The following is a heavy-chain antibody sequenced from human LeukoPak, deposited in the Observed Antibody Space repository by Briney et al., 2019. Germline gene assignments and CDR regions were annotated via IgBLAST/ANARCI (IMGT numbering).Heavy chain of an antibody. Sequence: ASVKVSCKASGYTFTSYDINWVRQAPGQGLEWMGWMNPNSGNTGYAQKFQGRVTMTRNTSISTAYMELSSLRSEDTAVYYCAREAGDDYYYYYMDVWGKGTTVTVSS. V-gene: IGHV1-8*01. CDR3: AREAGDDYYYYYMDV. D-gene: IGHD7-27*01. CDR2: MNPNSGNT. CDR1: GYTFTSYD. J-gene: IGHJ6*03.